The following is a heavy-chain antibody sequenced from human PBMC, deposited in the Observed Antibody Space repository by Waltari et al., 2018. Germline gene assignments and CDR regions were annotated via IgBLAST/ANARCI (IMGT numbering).Heavy chain of an antibody. CDR1: GASISSSDYY. Sequence: QVQLLESGPGLVKPSQTLSLTCTVSGASISSSDYYGNWVRQAPGKGLEWIGYVYYSGYTYYTPSLKSRVTISLDTSKNQLSLRLTSVTAADTAVYYCAESPAADRAVYFESWGRGTLVTVSS. D-gene: IGHD4-17*01. CDR2: VYYSGYT. V-gene: IGHV4-30-4*08. CDR3: AESPAADRAVYFES. J-gene: IGHJ4*02.